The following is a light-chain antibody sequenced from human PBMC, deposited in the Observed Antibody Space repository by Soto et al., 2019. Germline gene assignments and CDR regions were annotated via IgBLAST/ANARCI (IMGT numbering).Light chain of an antibody. J-gene: IGKJ2*01. Sequence: DIQMTQSPSTLSASVGDRFTITCRASQSISSWLAWYQQKPGKAPKLLIYDASSLESGVPSRFSGSGSGTEFTLTISSLQPDDFATYYCQQYNSYPYTFGQGTKVEIK. CDR3: QQYNSYPYT. V-gene: IGKV1-5*01. CDR1: QSISSW. CDR2: DAS.